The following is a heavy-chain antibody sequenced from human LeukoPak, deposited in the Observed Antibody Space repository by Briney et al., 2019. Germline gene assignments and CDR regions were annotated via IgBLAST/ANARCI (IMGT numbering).Heavy chain of an antibody. J-gene: IGHJ5*02. CDR3: ARAGSGRSPDWFDP. V-gene: IGHV3-74*01. D-gene: IGHD1-26*01. Sequence: GGSLRLSCAVSGFTFSGHWMFWVRQAPGKGLEWVSSDGSGTGYTDSVKGRFTVSRDNAKNSLYLQMNSLRAEDTAVYYCARAGSGRSPDWFDPWGQGTLVTVSS. CDR2: DGSGT. CDR1: GFTFSGHW.